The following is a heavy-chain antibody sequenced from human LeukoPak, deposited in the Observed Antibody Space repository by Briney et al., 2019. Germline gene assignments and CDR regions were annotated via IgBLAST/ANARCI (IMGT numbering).Heavy chain of an antibody. V-gene: IGHV3-23*01. CDR2: ISDSGGRT. Sequence: GGSLRLSSAASGITLSNYGMSWVRPAPGKGLDWVAGISDSGGRTNYADSVKGRFTISRDNPKNTLILQMNSLRPEHTAVYFCAKRGVVIRVILVGFHKEAYYFDSWGQGALVTVSS. J-gene: IGHJ4*02. D-gene: IGHD3-22*01. CDR3: AKRGVVIRVILVGFHKEAYYFDS. CDR1: GITLSNYG.